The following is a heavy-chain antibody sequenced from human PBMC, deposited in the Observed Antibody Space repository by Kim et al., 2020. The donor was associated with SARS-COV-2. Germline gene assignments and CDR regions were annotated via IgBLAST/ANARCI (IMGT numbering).Heavy chain of an antibody. Sequence: SETLSLICSVSGSSISSGYYWGWIRQPPGKGLEWIGNIYHGGSTYYNPSLKSRVTISVDTSKNQFSLKLSSVTAADTAVYYCARDPYVYYYDSSGYLHNFDYGGQGALVTVSS. CDR1: GSSISSGYY. V-gene: IGHV4-38-2*02. CDR2: IYHGGST. D-gene: IGHD3-22*01. J-gene: IGHJ4*02. CDR3: ARDPYVYYYDSSGYLHNFDY.